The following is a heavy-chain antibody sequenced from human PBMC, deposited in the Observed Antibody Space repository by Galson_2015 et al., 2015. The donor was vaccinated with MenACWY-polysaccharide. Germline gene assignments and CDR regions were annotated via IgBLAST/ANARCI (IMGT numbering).Heavy chain of an antibody. CDR1: GYTFTTYT. CDR2: INAGNGNT. J-gene: IGHJ3*01. CDR3: SRDKSGGSCDAFEF. Sequence: VTVSCKASGYTFTTYTMHWVRQAPGQRPEWMGWINAGNGNTKYSKKFQGRVTISRDTSANTAYMELSSLISEATAVYYCSRDKSGGSCDAFEFWGQGTMVTVSS. V-gene: IGHV1-3*01. D-gene: IGHD2-15*01.